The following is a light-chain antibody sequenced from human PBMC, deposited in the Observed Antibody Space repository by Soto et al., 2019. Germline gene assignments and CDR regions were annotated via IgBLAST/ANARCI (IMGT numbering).Light chain of an antibody. Sequence: QVTQKKDSLSASVGDRVTITCRASQTISGYLNWYQQKPGKAPELLIYAASYLGNGVPSRFSGSGSGTDFTLTISSLQPEDFATYYCQQSYSTPRTFGQGTKVDIK. V-gene: IGKV1-39*01. CDR1: QTISGY. CDR3: QQSYSTPRT. J-gene: IGKJ1*01. CDR2: AAS.